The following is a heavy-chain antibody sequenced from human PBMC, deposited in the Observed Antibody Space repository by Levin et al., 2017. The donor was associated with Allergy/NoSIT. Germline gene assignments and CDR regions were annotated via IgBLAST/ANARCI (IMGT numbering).Heavy chain of an antibody. CDR1: GGTFSSYA. J-gene: IGHJ3*02. V-gene: IGHV1-69*06. D-gene: IGHD2-15*01. CDR3: ARHLGYCSGGSCYGSLTGAFDI. Sequence: KISCKASGGTFSSYAISWVRQAPGQGLEWMGGIIPIFGTANYAQKFQGRVTITADKSTSTAYMELSSLRSEDTAVYYCARHLGYCSGGSCYGSLTGAFDIWGQGTMVTVSS. CDR2: IIPIFGTA.